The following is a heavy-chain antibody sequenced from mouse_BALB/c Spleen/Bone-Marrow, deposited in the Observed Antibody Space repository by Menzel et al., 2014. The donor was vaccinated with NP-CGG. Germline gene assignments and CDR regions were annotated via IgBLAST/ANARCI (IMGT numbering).Heavy chain of an antibody. D-gene: IGHD1-1*01. CDR1: GFTFSDFY. V-gene: IGHV7-1*02. Sequence: EVQLVESGGGLVQPGGSLRLSCATSGFTFSDFYMEWVRQPSGKRLEWIAASRNKANDYTTEYSASVKGRFIVSRDTSQSILYLQMNALRAEDTAIYYCARDYCYGAMDYWGQGTSVTVSS. CDR2: SRNKANDYTT. J-gene: IGHJ4*01. CDR3: ARDYCYGAMDY.